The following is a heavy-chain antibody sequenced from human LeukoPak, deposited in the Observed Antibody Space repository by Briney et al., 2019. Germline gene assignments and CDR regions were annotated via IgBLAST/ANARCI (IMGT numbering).Heavy chain of an antibody. D-gene: IGHD3-22*01. CDR3: ARDYYYDSSGYHPAEYFNH. V-gene: IGHV1-69*06. Sequence: GASVKVSCKASGGTFSSYGISWVRQARGQGLEWMARIIPMFGTTNYAQKFQGRVTITADTSTSIAYMDLRSLRSEDTAVYYCARDYYYDSSGYHPAEYFNHWGQGTLAIVSS. CDR2: IIPMFGTT. CDR1: GGTFSSYG. J-gene: IGHJ1*01.